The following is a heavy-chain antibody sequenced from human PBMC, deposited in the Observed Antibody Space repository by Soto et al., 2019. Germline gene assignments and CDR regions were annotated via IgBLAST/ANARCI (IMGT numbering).Heavy chain of an antibody. CDR1: GFTFSSYS. J-gene: IGHJ4*02. V-gene: IGHV3-48*02. D-gene: IGHD2-2*01. CDR2: ISSGSDTI. CDR3: ARDKADRSCTSTSCFSPLDY. Sequence: LRLSCAASGFTFSSYSMNWVRQAPGKGMEWVSYISSGSDTIHYADSVKGRFTSSRDNAQSSLFLQMNSLSDDDTAVYYCARDKADRSCTSTSCFSPLDYWGQGTLVTVS.